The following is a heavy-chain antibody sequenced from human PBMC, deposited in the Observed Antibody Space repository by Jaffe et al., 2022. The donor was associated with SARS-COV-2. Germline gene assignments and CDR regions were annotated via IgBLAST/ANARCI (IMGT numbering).Heavy chain of an antibody. V-gene: IGHV3-23*01. D-gene: IGHD3-22*01. CDR1: GFTFSNYG. J-gene: IGHJ4*02. CDR3: AKRRDSSGYSTLDS. CDR2: ISQSGGST. Sequence: EVQLLESGGGLVQPGGSLRLSCVASGFTFSNYGMSWVRQAPGKGLEWVSGISQSGGSTHYADSVKGRFTISRDNSKNTLYLQMNSLRAEDTAVYYCAKRRDSSGYSTLDSWGQGTLGTVSS.